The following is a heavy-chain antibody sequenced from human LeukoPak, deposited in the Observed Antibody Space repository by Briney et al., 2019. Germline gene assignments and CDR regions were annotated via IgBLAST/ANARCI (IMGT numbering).Heavy chain of an antibody. CDR1: DDSITMYY. CDR2: VDHTGST. V-gene: IGHV4-59*01. D-gene: IGHD1-1*01. Sequence: SETLSLTCTVSDDSITMYYWTWIRQPPGKGLEWIGYVDHTGSTKFNPSLNGRVSISRDTSNNFFSLRLRSVTAADTAVYFCARGRVSSSTWYSTYYYYFYMDVWGKGTTVTVSS. J-gene: IGHJ6*03. CDR3: ARGRVSSSTWYSTYYYYFYMDV.